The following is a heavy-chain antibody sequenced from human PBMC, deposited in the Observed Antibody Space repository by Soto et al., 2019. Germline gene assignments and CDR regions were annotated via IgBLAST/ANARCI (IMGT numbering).Heavy chain of an antibody. Sequence: SETLSLTCAVYGGSFSGYYWSWIRQPPGKGLEWIGEINHSGSTNYNPSLKSRVTISVDTSKNQFSLKLSSVTAADTAVYYCARERVGYGIYYYYMDVWGKGTTVTAP. D-gene: IGHD5-12*01. V-gene: IGHV4-34*01. CDR2: INHSGST. CDR1: GGSFSGYY. CDR3: ARERVGYGIYYYYMDV. J-gene: IGHJ6*03.